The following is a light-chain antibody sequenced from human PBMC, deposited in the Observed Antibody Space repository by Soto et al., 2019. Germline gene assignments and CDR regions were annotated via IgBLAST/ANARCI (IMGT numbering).Light chain of an antibody. V-gene: IGKV3-20*01. CDR3: QQYGSSGT. CDR1: QIVRSNS. Sequence: LTKSPGTLSLSPGDRATLSCRASQIVRSNSLAWYQQKPGQAPRLLIYGASSRATGIPDRFSGSGSGTDFTLTISRLEPEDFAVYYCQQYGSSGTFGQGTKVDI. J-gene: IGKJ1*01. CDR2: GAS.